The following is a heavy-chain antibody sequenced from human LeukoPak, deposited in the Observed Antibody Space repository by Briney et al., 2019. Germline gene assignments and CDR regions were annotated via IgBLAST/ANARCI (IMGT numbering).Heavy chain of an antibody. D-gene: IGHD3-10*01. CDR1: GYTFTGYY. Sequence: ASVKVSCKASGYTFTGYYMHWVRQAPGQGLEWMGRINPNSGGTNYAQKFQGRVTMTRDTSISTAYMELSRLRSDDTAVYYCARSYYDSGSYYDYYYYGMDVWGQGTTVTVSS. CDR3: ARSYYDSGSYYDYYYYGMDV. V-gene: IGHV1-2*06. J-gene: IGHJ6*02. CDR2: INPNSGGT.